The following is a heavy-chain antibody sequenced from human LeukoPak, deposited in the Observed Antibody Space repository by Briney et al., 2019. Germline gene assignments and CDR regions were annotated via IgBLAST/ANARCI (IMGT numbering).Heavy chain of an antibody. CDR2: TYYRSKWYN. CDR1: GDSVSSNSSA. Sequence: SQTLSLTCAISGDSVSSNSSAWNWISQSPSRGLEWLGRTYYRSKWYNDYAVSVKSRITITPDTSKNQFSLRLTSVTAADTAFYYCARLWSTSCRGGSCPHQPNSWGQGTLVTVSS. J-gene: IGHJ4*02. V-gene: IGHV6-1*01. D-gene: IGHD2-15*01. CDR3: ARLWSTSCRGGSCPHQPNS.